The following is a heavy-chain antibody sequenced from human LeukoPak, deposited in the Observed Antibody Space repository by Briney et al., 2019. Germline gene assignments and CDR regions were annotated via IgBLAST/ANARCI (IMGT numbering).Heavy chain of an antibody. CDR2: IIPIFATA. CDR3: ARGPITTRSHFDY. V-gene: IGHV1-69*13. CDR1: GGTFSSYA. D-gene: IGHD3-22*01. J-gene: IGHJ4*02. Sequence: WASVKVSCKASGGTFSSYAISWVRQAPGQGLEWMGGIIPIFATANYAQKFQGRVTTTADESTSTAYMELSSLRSEDTAVYYCARGPITTRSHFDYWGQGTLVTVSS.